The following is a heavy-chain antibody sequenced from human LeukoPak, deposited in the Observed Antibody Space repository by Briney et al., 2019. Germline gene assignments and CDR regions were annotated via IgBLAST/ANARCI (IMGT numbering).Heavy chain of an antibody. V-gene: IGHV1-46*01. CDR2: INPSGGST. Sequence: GASVKVSCKASGYTFTSYYMHWVRQAPGQGLEWMGIINPSGGSTSYAQKFQGGVTMTEDTSTDTAYMELSSLRSEDTAVYYCATVGTSYSGSYQERSNWFDPGAREPWSPSPQ. D-gene: IGHD1-26*01. CDR3: ATVGTSYSGSYQERSNWFDP. CDR1: GYTFTSYY. J-gene: IGHJ5*02.